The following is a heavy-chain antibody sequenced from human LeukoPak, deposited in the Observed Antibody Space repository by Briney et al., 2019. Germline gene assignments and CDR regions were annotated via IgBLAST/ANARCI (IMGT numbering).Heavy chain of an antibody. CDR1: GYTFTSYD. J-gene: IGHJ4*02. V-gene: IGHV1-8*03. D-gene: IGHD1-1*01. CDR3: ARDFRNLRLNFDY. Sequence: ASVKVSCKASGYTFTSYDINWVRQATGQGLEWMGWMNPNSGNTGYAQKFQGRVTITRNTSISTAYMELSSLRSEDTAVYYCARDFRNLRLNFDYWGQGTLVTVSS. CDR2: MNPNSGNT.